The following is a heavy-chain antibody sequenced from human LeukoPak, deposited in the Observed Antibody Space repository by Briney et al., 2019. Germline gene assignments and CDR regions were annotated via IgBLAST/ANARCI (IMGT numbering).Heavy chain of an antibody. V-gene: IGHV3-20*04. J-gene: IGHJ6*03. D-gene: IGHD2-2*01. CDR3: ARGTYYCSSTSCYHYYYMDV. CDR2: INWNGGST. CDR1: GFTFDDYG. Sequence: PGGSLRLSCAASGFTFDDYGMSWVRQAPGKGLEWVSGINWNGGSTGYADSVKGRFTISRDNAKNSLYLQMNSLRAEDTALYYCARGTYYCSSTSCYHYYYMDVWGKGTTVTVSS.